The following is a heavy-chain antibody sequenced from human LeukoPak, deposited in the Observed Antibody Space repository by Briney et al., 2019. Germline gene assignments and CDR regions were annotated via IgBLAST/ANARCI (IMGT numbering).Heavy chain of an antibody. V-gene: IGHV4-38-2*02. CDR3: ARPSAILTFDY. CDR1: GYSISSGYY. CDR2: IYHSGST. Sequence: PSETLSLTCTVSGYSISSGYYWGWIRQPPGKGLEWIGSIYHSGSTYYNPSLKSRVTISVDTSKNQFSLKLSSVTAADTAVYYCARPSAILTFDYWGQGTLVTVSS. D-gene: IGHD2-2*01. J-gene: IGHJ4*02.